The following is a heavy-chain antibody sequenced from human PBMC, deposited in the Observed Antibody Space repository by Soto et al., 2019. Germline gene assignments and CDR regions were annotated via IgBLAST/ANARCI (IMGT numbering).Heavy chain of an antibody. CDR1: GYTFTSYD. V-gene: IGHV1-8*01. CDR3: AREGGYCSSTSCYNYYYYYGMDV. CDR2: MNPNSGNT. D-gene: IGHD2-2*02. J-gene: IGHJ6*02. Sequence: ASVKVSCKASGYTFTSYDINWVRQATGQGLEWMGWMNPNSGNTGYAQKFQGRVTITRNTSISTAYMELSSLRSEDTAVYYCAREGGYCSSTSCYNYYYYYGMDVWG.